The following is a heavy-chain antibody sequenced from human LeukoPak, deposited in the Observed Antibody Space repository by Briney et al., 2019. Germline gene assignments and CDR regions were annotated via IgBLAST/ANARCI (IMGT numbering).Heavy chain of an antibody. V-gene: IGHV1-2*02. Sequence: ASVKVSCKASGYTFTGYYMHWVRQAPGQGLEWMGWINPNSGGTNYAQKFQGRVTMTRDTSISTAYMELSGLRSDDTAVYYCARTYCSGGSCYPNWFDPWGQGTLVTVSS. CDR2: INPNSGGT. CDR1: GYTFTGYY. CDR3: ARTYCSGGSCYPNWFDP. D-gene: IGHD2-15*01. J-gene: IGHJ5*02.